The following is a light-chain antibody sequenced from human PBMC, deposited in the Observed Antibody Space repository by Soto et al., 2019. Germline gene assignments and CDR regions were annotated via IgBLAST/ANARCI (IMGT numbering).Light chain of an antibody. CDR2: GTS. J-gene: IGKJ3*01. Sequence: EIVLTQSPGPLSLSPGARATLSCRASQGVSSRYLAWYQQKPGQAPRLLIYGTSTRATGIPDRFSGSGSGTDFTLTIRRLEPEDFAVYHCQQYGSSPISFGPGTKVDMK. CDR3: QQYGSSPIS. CDR1: QGVSSRY. V-gene: IGKV3-20*01.